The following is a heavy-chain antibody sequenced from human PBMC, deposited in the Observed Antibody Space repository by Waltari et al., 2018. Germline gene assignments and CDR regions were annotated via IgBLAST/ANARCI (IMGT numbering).Heavy chain of an antibody. CDR1: GFTFRSYA. CDR3: AKDTSYGGNSMVLDY. V-gene: IGHV3-23*01. D-gene: IGHD4-17*01. J-gene: IGHJ4*02. CDR2: ISGSGGST. Sequence: EVQLLESGGGLVQPGGSLRLSCAASGFTFRSYAISWVRQAPGKGLEWVSAISGSGGSTYYADSVKGRFTISRDNSKNTLYLQMNSLRAEDTAVYYCAKDTSYGGNSMVLDYWGQGTLVTVSS.